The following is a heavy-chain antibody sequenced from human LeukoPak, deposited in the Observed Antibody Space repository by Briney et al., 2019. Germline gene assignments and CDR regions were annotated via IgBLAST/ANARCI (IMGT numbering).Heavy chain of an antibody. D-gene: IGHD3-22*01. CDR2: IKQDGSEK. CDR3: ARELVYYYDSSGYYKRGYFDY. V-gene: IGHV3-7*01. J-gene: IGHJ4*02. Sequence: PGGSLRLSCAASGFTFSSYWMSWVRQAPGKGLEWVANIKQDGSEKYYVDSVKGRFTISRDNAKNSLYLTMSSLRAEDTAVYYCARELVYYYDSSGYYKRGYFDYWGQGTLVTVSS. CDR1: GFTFSSYW.